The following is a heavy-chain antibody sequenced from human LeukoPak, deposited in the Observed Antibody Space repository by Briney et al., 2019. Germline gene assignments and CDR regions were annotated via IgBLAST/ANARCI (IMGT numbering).Heavy chain of an antibody. V-gene: IGHV3-74*01. CDR3: ARDLRGNRDE. J-gene: IGHJ4*02. CDR1: GFTFSTYW. D-gene: IGHD4-23*01. CDR2: INPDGSRT. Sequence: AGGSLRLSCAASGFTFSTYWVHWVRQAPGKGLVWVSRINPDGSRTDYADSVKGRFTISRDNAKNTLYLQMNSLRAEDTAVYFCARDLRGNRDEWGQGTLVTVYS.